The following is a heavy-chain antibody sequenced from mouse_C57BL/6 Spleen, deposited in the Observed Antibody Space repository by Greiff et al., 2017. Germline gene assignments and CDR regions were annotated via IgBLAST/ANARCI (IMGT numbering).Heavy chain of an antibody. CDR1: GYTFTSYW. Sequence: QVQLQPPGAELVKPGASVKVSCKASGYTFTSYWMHWVKRRPGQGLEWIGRIHPSDSDTNYNQKCKGKATLTVDKSSSTAYMQLSSLTSEDSAVYYCAMGDYYGRALMDYWGQGTSVTVSS. D-gene: IGHD1-1*01. CDR3: AMGDYYGRALMDY. J-gene: IGHJ4*01. CDR2: IHPSDSDT. V-gene: IGHV1-74*01.